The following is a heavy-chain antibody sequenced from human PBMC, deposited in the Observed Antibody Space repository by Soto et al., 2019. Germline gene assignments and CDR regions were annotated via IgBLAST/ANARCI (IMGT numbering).Heavy chain of an antibody. V-gene: IGHV1-46*01. D-gene: IGHD2-2*01. Sequence: ASVKVSCKASGYTFTSYYMHWVRQAPGQGLEWMGIINPSGGSTSYAQKFQGRVTMTRDTSTSTVYMELSSLRSEDTAVYYCARRNIVVVPAAINSDWFDPWGQGTLVTV. CDR3: ARRNIVVVPAAINSDWFDP. CDR1: GYTFTSYY. CDR2: INPSGGST. J-gene: IGHJ5*02.